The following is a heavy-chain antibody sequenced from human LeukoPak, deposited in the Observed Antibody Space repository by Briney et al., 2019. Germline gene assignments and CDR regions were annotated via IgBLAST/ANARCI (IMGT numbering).Heavy chain of an antibody. D-gene: IGHD4-17*01. V-gene: IGHV1-8*03. CDR3: ARDGGDYTLFDY. CDR1: GYTFTSYD. CDR2: MNPNSGNT. J-gene: IGHJ4*02. Sequence: ASVKVSCKASGYTFTSYDINWVRQATGQGLEWMGWMNPNSGNTGYAQKFQGRVTITRNTSISTAYMEPSSLRSEDTAVYYCARDGGDYTLFDYWGQGTLVTVSS.